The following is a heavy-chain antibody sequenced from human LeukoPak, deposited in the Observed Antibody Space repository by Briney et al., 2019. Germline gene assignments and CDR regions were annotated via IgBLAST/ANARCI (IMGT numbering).Heavy chain of an antibody. Sequence: GGSLRLSCAASGLTFSSYAMSWVRQAPGEGLEWVSAICGSGGSTYYADSVKGRFTISRDNSKNTLYLQMNSLRAEDTAVYYCAKDPSTMIVVVITTSIDYWGQGTLVTVSS. CDR3: AKDPSTMIVVVITTSIDY. CDR2: ICGSGGST. J-gene: IGHJ4*02. V-gene: IGHV3-23*01. CDR1: GLTFSSYA. D-gene: IGHD3-22*01.